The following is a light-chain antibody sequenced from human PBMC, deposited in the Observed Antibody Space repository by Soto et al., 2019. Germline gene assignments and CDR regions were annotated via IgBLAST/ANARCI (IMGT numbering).Light chain of an antibody. V-gene: IGKV3-20*01. CDR1: QSVSSSY. Sequence: ALTQSPGTLSSSPGERATLSCRASQSVSSSYLAWYQQKPGQAPRLLIYGASSRATGIPDRFSGSGSGTDFTLTINRLEPEDFAVYYCQQYGDLPWTFGQGTKMDNK. J-gene: IGKJ1*01. CDR3: QQYGDLPWT. CDR2: GAS.